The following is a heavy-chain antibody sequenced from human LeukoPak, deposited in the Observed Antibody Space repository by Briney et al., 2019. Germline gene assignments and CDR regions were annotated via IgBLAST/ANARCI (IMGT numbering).Heavy chain of an antibody. Sequence: PSETLSLTCTVSGYSISSGYYWGWIRQPPGKGLEWIGSIYHSGSTYYNPSLKSRVTISVDTSKNQFSLKLSSVTAADTAVYYCARDRGEYYYGSGSYNWFDPWGQGTLVTVSS. D-gene: IGHD3-10*01. CDR2: IYHSGST. V-gene: IGHV4-38-2*02. J-gene: IGHJ5*02. CDR1: GYSISSGYY. CDR3: ARDRGEYYYGSGSYNWFDP.